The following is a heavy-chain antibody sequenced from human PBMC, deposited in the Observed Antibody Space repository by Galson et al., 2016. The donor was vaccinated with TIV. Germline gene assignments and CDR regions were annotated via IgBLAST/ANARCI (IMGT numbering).Heavy chain of an antibody. CDR2: IYWDDSK. J-gene: IGHJ4*02. CDR3: ATQSPGTGAISYFAS. CDR1: GFSLSRSGVA. Sequence: PALVKPPQTLTLTCTLSGFSLSRSGVAVGWIRQPPGKALEWLALIYWDDSKHYSPSLRSRLTITKDTSKNHVVLTMTNTDPVDTATYYCATQSPGTGAISYFASWGQGTLVTVSS. V-gene: IGHV2-5*02. D-gene: IGHD7-27*01.